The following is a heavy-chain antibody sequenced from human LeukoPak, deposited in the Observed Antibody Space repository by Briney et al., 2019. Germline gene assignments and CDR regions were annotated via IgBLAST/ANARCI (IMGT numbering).Heavy chain of an antibody. V-gene: IGHV5-51*01. CDR1: GYSFTSYW. CDR3: ASYCGGDCCSESDAFDI. J-gene: IGHJ3*02. CDR2: IYPGDSDT. Sequence: GESLKISCKGSGYSFTSYWIGWVRQMPGKGLEWMGIIYPGDSDTRYSPSFQGQVTISADKSISTAYLQWSSLKASDTAMYYCASYCGGDCCSESDAFDIWGQGTMATVSS. D-gene: IGHD2-21*02.